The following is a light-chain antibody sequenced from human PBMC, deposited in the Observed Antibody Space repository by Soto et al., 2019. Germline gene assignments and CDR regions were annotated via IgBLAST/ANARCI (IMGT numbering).Light chain of an antibody. CDR3: VSYTTSASYV. J-gene: IGLJ1*01. V-gene: IGLV2-14*03. CDR1: SIDIAPYNY. CDR2: DIN. Sequence: QPVLTQPASVSGSPGQSLTISCTGTSIDIAPYNYVSWYQQHPGKAPKLIIYDINNRPSGVSNRFSGSKSGNTASLTISGLQAEDEADYYCVSYTTSASYVFGTGTKLTVL.